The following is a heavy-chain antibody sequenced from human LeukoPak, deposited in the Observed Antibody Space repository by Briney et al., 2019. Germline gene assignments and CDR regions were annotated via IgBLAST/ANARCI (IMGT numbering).Heavy chain of an antibody. V-gene: IGHV6-1*01. CDR3: TRQRSTSTDYYGMDV. Sequence: SQTLSLTCAISGDTVSSNTAAWNWIRQSPSRGLEWLGRTYYRSKWNNDYAVSVQNRITINPDTSKNQFSLQLRSATPEDTAVYYCTRQRSTSTDYYGMDVWGQGTTVTVSS. J-gene: IGHJ6*02. CDR2: TYYRSKWNN. CDR1: GDTVSSNTAA. D-gene: IGHD6-6*01.